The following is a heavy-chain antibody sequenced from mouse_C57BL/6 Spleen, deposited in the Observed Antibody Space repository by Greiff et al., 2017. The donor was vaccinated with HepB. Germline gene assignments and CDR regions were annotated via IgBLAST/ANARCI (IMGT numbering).Heavy chain of an antibody. J-gene: IGHJ4*01. V-gene: IGHV5-17*01. CDR1: GFTFSDYG. Sequence: DVKLVESGGGLVKPGGSLKLSCAASGFTFSDYGMHWVRQAPEKGLEWVAYISSGSSTIYYADTVKGRFTISRDNAKHTLFLQMTSLRSEDTAMYYCAREVPLAMDYWGQGTSVTVSS. CDR2: ISSGSSTI. CDR3: AREVPLAMDY.